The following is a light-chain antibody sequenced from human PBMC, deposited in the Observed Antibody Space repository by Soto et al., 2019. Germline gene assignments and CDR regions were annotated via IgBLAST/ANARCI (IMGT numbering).Light chain of an antibody. J-gene: IGLJ2*01. CDR1: SSNIGAGYD. V-gene: IGLV1-40*01. CDR3: QSYDSSLSGSV. CDR2: GNN. Sequence: QPVLTQPPSVSGAPGRRVTISCTGSSSNIGAGYDVHWYQQLPGTAPKLLIYGNNNRPSGVPDRFSGSKSGTSASLAITGLQAEDEADYYCQSYDSSLSGSVFGGGTKLTVL.